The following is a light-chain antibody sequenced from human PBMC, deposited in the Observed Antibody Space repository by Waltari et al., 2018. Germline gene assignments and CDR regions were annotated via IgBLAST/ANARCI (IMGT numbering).Light chain of an antibody. CDR2: DDN. V-gene: IGLV6-57*02. J-gene: IGLJ2*01. CDR1: SGTFAPNP. Sequence: FMLTQPLSVSESPGKTVTISCTGASGTFAPNPATSFQHRPVSAPTVVISDDNQRPSGVPDRFSGSIDTSSRSASLTISGLKTEDEADYYCQSYDVAHHVIFGGGTKLTVL. CDR3: QSYDVAHHVI.